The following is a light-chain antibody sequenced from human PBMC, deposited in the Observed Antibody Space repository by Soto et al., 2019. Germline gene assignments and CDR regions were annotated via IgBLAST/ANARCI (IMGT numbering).Light chain of an antibody. V-gene: IGLV8-61*01. J-gene: IGLJ2*01. CDR2: STN. CDR1: SGSVSTSYY. CDR3: TLYMSSGIWV. Sequence: QTVVTQEPSFSVSPGGTVTLTCGLSSGSVSTSYYPSWYQQTPGQAPRTLICSTNTRSGGVHGRFAGSILANKAPLTITGAYEDDESDYCCTLYMSSGIWVFGGGTKLTVL.